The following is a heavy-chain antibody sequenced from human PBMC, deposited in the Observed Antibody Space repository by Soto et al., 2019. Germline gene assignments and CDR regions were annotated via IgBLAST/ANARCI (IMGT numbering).Heavy chain of an antibody. CDR3: ARDRMTRGYSGYDDSYYYYGMDV. CDR2: IIPIFGTA. D-gene: IGHD5-12*01. Sequence: QVQLVQSGAEVKKPGSSVKVSCKASGGTFSSYAISWVRQAPGQGLEWMGGIIPIFGTANYAQKFQGRVTITADESTSPAYMELSSLRSEDTAVYYCARDRMTRGYSGYDDSYYYYGMDVWGQGTTVTVSS. J-gene: IGHJ6*02. CDR1: GGTFSSYA. V-gene: IGHV1-69*01.